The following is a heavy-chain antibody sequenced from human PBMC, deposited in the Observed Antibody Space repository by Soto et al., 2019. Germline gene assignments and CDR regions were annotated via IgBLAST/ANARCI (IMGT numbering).Heavy chain of an antibody. CDR3: ARELHSSSLGGAFDI. CDR1: GFTFNNSG. J-gene: IGHJ3*02. V-gene: IGHV3-30*03. Sequence: PGGSLRLSCRDSGFTFNNSGMHWVRPAPGKGLEWMAVIPCDGSDKYYADSVKGRVIISRDNSKNSLYLQMNSLRAEDTAVYYCARELHSSSLGGAFDIWGRRTMVTVSS. CDR2: IPCDGSDK. D-gene: IGHD2-2*01.